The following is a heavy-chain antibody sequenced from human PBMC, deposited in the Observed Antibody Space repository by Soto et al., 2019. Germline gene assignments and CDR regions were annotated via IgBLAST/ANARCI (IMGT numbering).Heavy chain of an antibody. J-gene: IGHJ5*02. CDR3: ARDLGPITIFGVVHNWFDP. CDR2: ISAYNGNT. D-gene: IGHD3-3*01. Sequence: ASVKVSCKASGYTFTSYGISWVRQAPGQGLEWMGWISAYNGNTNYAQKLQDRVTMTTDTSTSTAYMELRSLRSDDTAVYYCARDLGPITIFGVVHNWFDPWGQGTLVTVSS. V-gene: IGHV1-18*04. CDR1: GYTFTSYG.